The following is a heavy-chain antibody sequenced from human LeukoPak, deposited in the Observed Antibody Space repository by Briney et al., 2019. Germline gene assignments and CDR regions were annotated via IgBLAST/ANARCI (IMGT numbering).Heavy chain of an antibody. Sequence: GGSLTLSCLASGFTFRKYAMNWVRQPAGRGREGVGPISDSGRTYYADSVKGRFTISRDNSKNTLYLQMNSLRAEDTAVYYCAPRHCVGTTCYAGFDYWGQGTLVTVSS. V-gene: IGHV3-23*01. CDR1: GFTFRKYA. CDR2: ISDSGRT. J-gene: IGHJ4*02. D-gene: IGHD2-2*01. CDR3: APRHCVGTTCYAGFDY.